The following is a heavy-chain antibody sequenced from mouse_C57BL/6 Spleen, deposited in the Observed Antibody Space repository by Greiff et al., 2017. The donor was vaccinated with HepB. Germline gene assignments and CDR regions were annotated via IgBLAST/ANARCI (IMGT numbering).Heavy chain of an antibody. Sequence: EVQLQQSGPGLVKPSQSLSLTCSVTGYSITSGYYWNWIRQFPGNKLEWMGYISYDGSNNYNPSLKNRISITRDTSKNQFFLKLNSVTTEDTATYYCAREDYGSSWSFDYWGQGTTLTVSS. D-gene: IGHD1-1*01. CDR2: ISYDGSN. CDR1: GYSITSGYY. V-gene: IGHV3-6*01. CDR3: AREDYGSSWSFDY. J-gene: IGHJ2*01.